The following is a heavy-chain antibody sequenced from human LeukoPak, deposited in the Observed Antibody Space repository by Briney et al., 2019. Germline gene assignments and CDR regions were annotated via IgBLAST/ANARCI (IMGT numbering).Heavy chain of an antibody. CDR3: VVDTAMVIFDY. J-gene: IGHJ4*02. D-gene: IGHD5-18*01. V-gene: IGHV1-8*03. Sequence: GASVKVSCKASGYTFTSYDINWVRQATGQGLEWMGWMNPNSGNTGYAQKFQGRVTITRNTSISTAYMELSSLRSEDTAVYYCVVDTAMVIFDYWGQGTLVTVSS. CDR1: GYTFTSYD. CDR2: MNPNSGNT.